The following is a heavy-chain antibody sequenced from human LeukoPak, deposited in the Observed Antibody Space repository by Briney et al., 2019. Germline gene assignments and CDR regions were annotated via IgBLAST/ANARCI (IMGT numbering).Heavy chain of an antibody. CDR1: GFTFSDYY. CDR2: IRSDGSNK. D-gene: IGHD5-18*01. Sequence: GGSLRLSCAASGFTFSDYYMSWIRQAPGKGLELVAFIRSDGSNKYYADSVKGRFTISRDNAKKSLYLQMNSLRAEDTAVYYCARAITNYGYIFDYWGQGTLVTVSS. J-gene: IGHJ4*02. V-gene: IGHV3-30*02. CDR3: ARAITNYGYIFDY.